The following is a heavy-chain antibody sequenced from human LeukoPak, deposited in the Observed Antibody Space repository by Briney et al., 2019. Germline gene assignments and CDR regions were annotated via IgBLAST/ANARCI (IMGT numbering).Heavy chain of an antibody. Sequence: GGSLRLSCAASGFTFSSYWMHWVRQAPGKGLEWVSYISDTSSIIYYADSVKGRFTISRDNAKNSLYLQMNSLRDEDTAVYYCARDGITMFRGVVDAFDIWGQGTMVTVSS. CDR1: GFTFSSYW. CDR2: ISDTSSII. V-gene: IGHV3-48*02. CDR3: ARDGITMFRGVVDAFDI. D-gene: IGHD3-10*01. J-gene: IGHJ3*02.